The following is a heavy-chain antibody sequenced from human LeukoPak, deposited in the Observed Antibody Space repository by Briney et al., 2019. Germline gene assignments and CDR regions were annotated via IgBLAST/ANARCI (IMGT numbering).Heavy chain of an antibody. Sequence: ASVKVSCKASGYTFTRYGISWVGQAPGQGLEWMGWISAYNGNTNYAQKVQDRVTMTTDTSTSTAYMELRSLRSDDTAVYYCVRDYDSSGYWVYWGQGTLVTVSS. V-gene: IGHV1-18*01. J-gene: IGHJ4*02. CDR2: ISAYNGNT. D-gene: IGHD3-22*01. CDR3: VRDYDSSGYWVY. CDR1: GYTFTRYG.